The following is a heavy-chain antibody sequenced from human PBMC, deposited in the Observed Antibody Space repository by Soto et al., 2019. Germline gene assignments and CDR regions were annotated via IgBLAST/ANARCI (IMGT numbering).Heavy chain of an antibody. CDR2: IKGDEITT. CDR3: ARGLYGADGQDF. V-gene: IGHV3-74*01. CDR1: GFTFSNYW. J-gene: IGHJ4*02. D-gene: IGHD4-17*01. Sequence: EVQLVESGENLVQPGGSLRLSCAASGFTFSNYWIHWVRQAPGKGLVWVSRIKGDEITTNYADSVKGRFTISRDNAKNTVCLQMHSLRAEDTALYYYARGLYGADGQDFWGQGILVTVSS.